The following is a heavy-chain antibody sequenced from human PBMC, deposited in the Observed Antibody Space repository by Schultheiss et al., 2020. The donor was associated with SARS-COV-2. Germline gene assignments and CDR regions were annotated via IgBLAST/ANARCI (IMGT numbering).Heavy chain of an antibody. CDR3: ARGLLSRYFDL. J-gene: IGHJ2*01. CDR2: IYHSGST. Sequence: SETLSLTCAVSGGSISSSNWWSWVRQPPGKGLEWIGEIYHSGSTNYNPSLKSRVTISVDTSKNQFSLKLSSVTAADTAVYYCARGLLSRYFDLWGRGTLVTVSS. V-gene: IGHV4-4*02. CDR1: GGSISSSNW.